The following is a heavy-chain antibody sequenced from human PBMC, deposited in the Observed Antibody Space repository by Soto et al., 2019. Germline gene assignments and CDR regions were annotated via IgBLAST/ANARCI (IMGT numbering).Heavy chain of an antibody. V-gene: IGHV3-21*06. CDR3: ARESEDLTSNFDC. Sequence: GGSLRLSCAASGFTFTRYSMNWVRQAPGKGLEWVSSISSTTNYIYYGDSMKGRFTISRDNAKNSLYLEMNSLRAEDTAVYYCARESEDLTSNFDCWGQGTLVTVSS. CDR1: GFTFTRYS. CDR2: ISSTTNYI. J-gene: IGHJ4*02.